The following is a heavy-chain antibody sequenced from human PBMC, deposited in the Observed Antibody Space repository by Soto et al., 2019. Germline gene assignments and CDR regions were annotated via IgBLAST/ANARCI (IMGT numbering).Heavy chain of an antibody. V-gene: IGHV3-21*06. CDR3: ARESEDLTSNFDC. Sequence: GGSLRLSCAASGFTFTRYSMNWVRQAPGKGLEWVSSISSTTNYIYYGDSMKGRFTISRDNAKNSLYLEMNSLRAEDTAVYYCARESEDLTSNFDCWGQGTLVTVSS. CDR1: GFTFTRYS. CDR2: ISSTTNYI. J-gene: IGHJ4*02.